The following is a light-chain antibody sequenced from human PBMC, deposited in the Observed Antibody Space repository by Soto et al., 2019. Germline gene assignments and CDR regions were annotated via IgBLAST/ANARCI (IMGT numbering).Light chain of an antibody. J-gene: IGLJ2*01. CDR3: CSFADGAALV. V-gene: IGLV2-23*01. CDR1: SSNVGTYDL. Sequence: QSALTQPASVSASPGQSITISCTGTSSNVGTYDLVSWYQHHPDKAPKLIIYEGTKRPSGTSRRFPGSKSGNTASLTVSGPQAEYDADYYCCSFADGAALVFGGGTKLTVL. CDR2: EGT.